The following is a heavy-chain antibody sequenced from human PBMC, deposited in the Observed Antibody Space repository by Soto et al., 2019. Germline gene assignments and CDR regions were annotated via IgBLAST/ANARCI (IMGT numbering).Heavy chain of an antibody. V-gene: IGHV4-59*12. CDR2: VYSSGST. CDR3: ARSYDSSGYYSSVLGY. J-gene: IGHJ4*02. CDR1: GDSITGYN. D-gene: IGHD3-22*01. Sequence: SETLSLTCTVSGDSITGYNWNWLRQPPGKALEWIGYVYSSGSTNYNPSLKSRVTISVDTSKNQFSLKLSSVTAADTAVYYCARSYDSSGYYSSVLGYWGQGTLVTVSS.